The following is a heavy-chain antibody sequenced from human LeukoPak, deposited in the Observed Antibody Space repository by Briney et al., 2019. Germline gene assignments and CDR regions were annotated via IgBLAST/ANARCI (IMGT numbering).Heavy chain of an antibody. J-gene: IGHJ1*01. CDR1: GGSISSSSYY. CDR2: IYYSGST. V-gene: IGHV4-39*01. CDR3: ARQLTYYYDSSGYDAEYFQH. D-gene: IGHD3-22*01. Sequence: SETLSPTCTVSGGSISSSSYYWGWIRQPPGKGLEWIGSIYYSGSTYYNPSLKSRVTISVDTSKNQFSLKLSSVTAADTAVYYCARQLTYYYDSSGYDAEYFQHWGQGTLVTVSS.